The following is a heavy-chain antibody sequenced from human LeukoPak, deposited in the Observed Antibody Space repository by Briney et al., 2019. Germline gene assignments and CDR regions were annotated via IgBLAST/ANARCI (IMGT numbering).Heavy chain of an antibody. D-gene: IGHD2-2*01. CDR1: GGSISSSSYY. CDR3: ARGGNECWSTSCRNYFDY. J-gene: IGHJ4*02. V-gene: IGHV4-39*07. Sequence: PSQTLSLTCTVSGGSISSSSYYWGWIRQPPGKGLEWIGEINHSGSTNYNPSLKSRVTISVDTSKNQFSLKLSSVTAADTAVYYCARGGNECWSTSCRNYFDYWGQGTLVTVSS. CDR2: INHSGST.